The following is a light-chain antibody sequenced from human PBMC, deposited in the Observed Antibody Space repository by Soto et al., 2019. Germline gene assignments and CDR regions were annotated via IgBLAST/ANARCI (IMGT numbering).Light chain of an antibody. CDR3: CSYAGTTTWV. J-gene: IGLJ3*02. Sequence: QSVLTQPASVSGSPGQSITISCTGTSSDVGSHNFVSWYQQRPGKAPKLMIFEVTKRPSGVSSRFSASKSGNTASLTISGVQAEDGADYYCCSYAGTTTWVFGGGTKLPVL. V-gene: IGLV2-23*02. CDR1: SSDVGSHNF. CDR2: EVT.